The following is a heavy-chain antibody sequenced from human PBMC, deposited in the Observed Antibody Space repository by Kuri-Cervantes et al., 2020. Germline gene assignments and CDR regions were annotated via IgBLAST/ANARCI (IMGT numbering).Heavy chain of an antibody. D-gene: IGHD2-21*02. J-gene: IGHJ4*02. CDR1: GGSFSGYY. V-gene: IGHV4-34*01. CDR2: INHSGST. Sequence: SETLSLTCAVYGGSFSGYYWSWIRQPPGKGLEWIGEINHSGSTNYNPSLKNRVTISVDTSKNQFSLKLSSVTAEDTAVYYCARGEVVTAAAYWGQGTLVTVSS. CDR3: ARGEVVTAAAY.